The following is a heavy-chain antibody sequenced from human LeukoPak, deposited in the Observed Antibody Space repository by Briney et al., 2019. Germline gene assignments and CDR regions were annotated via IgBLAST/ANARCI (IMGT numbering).Heavy chain of an antibody. V-gene: IGHV3-48*04. CDR1: GFTFSSYS. J-gene: IGHJ3*02. CDR3: ARESLLSRYGSGSYSI. CDR2: ISSSSSTI. D-gene: IGHD3-10*01. Sequence: GGSLRLSCAASGFTFSSYSMNWVRQAPGKGLEWVSYISSSSSTIYYADSVKGRFTISRDNAKNSLYLQMSSLRAEDTAVYYCARESLLSRYGSGSYSIWGRGTMVTVSS.